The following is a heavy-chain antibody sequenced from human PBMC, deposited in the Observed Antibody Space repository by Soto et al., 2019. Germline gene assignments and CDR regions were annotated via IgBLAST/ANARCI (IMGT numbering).Heavy chain of an antibody. CDR1: GFTFSSYW. D-gene: IGHD6-13*01. V-gene: IGHV3-74*01. Sequence: GGSLRLSCAASGFTFSSYWMHWVRHVAEKGLVWVSRIKSDGSSTNYADSVKGRFTISRDNAKNTLYLQMNSLRAEDTAVYYCARGGPSSSSSWYPYWGQGTLVTVSS. CDR2: IKSDGSST. J-gene: IGHJ4*02. CDR3: ARGGPSSSSSWYPY.